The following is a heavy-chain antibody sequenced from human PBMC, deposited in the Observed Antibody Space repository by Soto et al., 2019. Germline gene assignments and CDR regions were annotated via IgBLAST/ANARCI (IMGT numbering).Heavy chain of an antibody. J-gene: IGHJ3*02. CDR1: GFTVSNNY. Sequence: GGSLRLSCAASGFTVSNNYMSWVRQAPGKGLEWVSVIYSGGSTYYADSVKGRFTISRDNSKNTLYLQMNSLRAEDTAVYYCARVKEASGYSTPPDAFDIWGQGTMVTVSS. CDR3: ARVKEASGYSTPPDAFDI. D-gene: IGHD6-13*01. V-gene: IGHV3-53*01. CDR2: IYSGGST.